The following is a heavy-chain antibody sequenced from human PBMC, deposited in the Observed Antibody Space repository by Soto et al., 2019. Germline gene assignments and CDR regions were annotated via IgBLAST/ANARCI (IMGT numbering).Heavy chain of an antibody. V-gene: IGHV1-3*01. J-gene: IGHJ5*02. CDR2: INAGNGNT. Sequence: VSVKASCKASGYTFTSHAMHWVRQAPGQRLEWMGWINAGNGNTKYSQKFQGRVTITTDTSASTAYMELSSLRSEDTAVYYCERDGIAAAGTSWFDPWGQGTLVTVSS. CDR1: GYTFTSHA. D-gene: IGHD6-13*01. CDR3: ERDGIAAAGTSWFDP.